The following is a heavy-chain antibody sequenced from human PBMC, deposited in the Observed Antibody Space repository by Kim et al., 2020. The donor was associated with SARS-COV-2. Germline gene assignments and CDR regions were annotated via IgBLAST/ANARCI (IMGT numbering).Heavy chain of an antibody. CDR3: ARSSGAVLRYFDWLLNFDY. V-gene: IGHV4-39*01. J-gene: IGHJ4*02. D-gene: IGHD3-9*01. Sequence: SETLSLTCTVSGGSISSSSYYWGWIRQPPGKGLEWIGSIYYSGSTYYNPSLKSRVTISVDTSKNQFSLKLSSVTAADTAVYYCARSSGAVLRYFDWLLNFDYWGQGTLVTVSS. CDR1: GGSISSSSYY. CDR2: IYYSGST.